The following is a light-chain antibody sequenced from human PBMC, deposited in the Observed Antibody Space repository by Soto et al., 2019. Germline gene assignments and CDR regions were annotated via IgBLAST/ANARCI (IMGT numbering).Light chain of an antibody. Sequence: DIQMTQSPSTLSASVGDRVTITCRASQSISSWLAWYQQKPGKAPKLLIYKASSLGSGVPSRFSGSGSGTEFTLTISSLQPDDFSTYYCQQYNSYSGTFGQGTKVEIK. V-gene: IGKV1-5*03. J-gene: IGKJ1*01. CDR2: KAS. CDR3: QQYNSYSGT. CDR1: QSISSW.